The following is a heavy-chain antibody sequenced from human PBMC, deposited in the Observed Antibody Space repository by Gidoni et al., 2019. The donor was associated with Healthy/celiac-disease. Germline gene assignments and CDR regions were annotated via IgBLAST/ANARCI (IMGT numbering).Heavy chain of an antibody. Sequence: QGQLVQSGAEVKKPGAPVKVSCKASGYPFTSSGILRLRQAPGQGLEWMGWISAYNGNTNYAQKLQGRVTMTTDTSTSTAYMELRSLRSDDTAVYYCARDTNHENDYVWGSDVGYFDYWGQGTLVTVSS. CDR3: ARDTNHENDYVWGSDVGYFDY. CDR1: GYPFTSSG. V-gene: IGHV1-18*01. CDR2: ISAYNGNT. D-gene: IGHD3-16*01. J-gene: IGHJ4*02.